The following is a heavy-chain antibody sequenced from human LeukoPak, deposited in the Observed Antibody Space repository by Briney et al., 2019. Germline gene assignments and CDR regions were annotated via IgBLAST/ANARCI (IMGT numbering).Heavy chain of an antibody. D-gene: IGHD3-10*01. Sequence: GGSLRLSCAASGFTFSSYGMHWVRQAPGKGLEWVAVISYDGSNKYYADSVKGRFTISRDNSKNTLYLQMNSLRAEDTAVYYCAKEPGLYYGSGSYLYYYGMDVWGQGTTVTDSS. CDR2: ISYDGSNK. V-gene: IGHV3-30*18. CDR1: GFTFSSYG. J-gene: IGHJ6*02. CDR3: AKEPGLYYGSGSYLYYYGMDV.